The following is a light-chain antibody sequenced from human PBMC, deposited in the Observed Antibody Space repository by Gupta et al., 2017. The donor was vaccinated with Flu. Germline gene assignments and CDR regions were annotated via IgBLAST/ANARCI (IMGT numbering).Light chain of an antibody. V-gene: IGLV2-11*01. J-gene: IGLJ2*01. CDR2: AVS. CDR3: CSYAGSSRV. CDR1: SSDVGRYHY. Sequence: TISCTGHSSDVGRYHYVSWYQQHPGKALKLVIYAVSKRPSGVPDRFTGTQSGNTASLTISGLQAADEADYYCCSYAGSSRVFGGGTKLT.